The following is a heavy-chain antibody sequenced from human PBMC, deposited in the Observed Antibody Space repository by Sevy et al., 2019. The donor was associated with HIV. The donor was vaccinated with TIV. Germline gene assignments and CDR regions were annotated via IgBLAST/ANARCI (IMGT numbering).Heavy chain of an antibody. CDR3: ARDALDNYYNY. V-gene: IGHV3-7*01. D-gene: IGHD1-26*01. CDR2: IKREGSEK. Sequence: GGSLRRSCVASGFSFGDYWMTWVRQAPGKGLEWVANIKREGSEKYYADSVKGRFSISRDNAKNSLYLQMNSLRAEDTAIYYCARDALDNYYNYWGQGTLVTVSS. J-gene: IGHJ4*02. CDR1: GFSFGDYW.